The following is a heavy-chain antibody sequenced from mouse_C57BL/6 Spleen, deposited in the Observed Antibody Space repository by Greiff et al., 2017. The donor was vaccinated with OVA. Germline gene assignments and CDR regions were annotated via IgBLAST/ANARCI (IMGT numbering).Heavy chain of an antibody. CDR2: IRSKSNNYAT. CDR1: GFSFNTYA. J-gene: IGHJ3*01. D-gene: IGHD1-1*01. CDR3: VRHPLFTD. V-gene: IGHV10-1*01. Sequence: DAGGGLVQPKGSLKLSCAASGFSFNTYAMNWVRQAPGKGLEWVARIRSKSNNYATYYADSVKDRFTISRDDSESMLYLQMNNLKTEDTAMYYCVRHPLFTDWGQGTLVTVSA.